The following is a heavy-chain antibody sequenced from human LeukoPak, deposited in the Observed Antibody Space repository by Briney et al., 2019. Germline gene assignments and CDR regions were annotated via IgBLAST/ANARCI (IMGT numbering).Heavy chain of an antibody. D-gene: IGHD2-21*02. V-gene: IGHV4-39*01. Sequence: PSETLSLTCIVSGGSISRSSYYWGWLRQPPGKGREWIVSISDSGSTYYSPSLKSRVTISVDKSKNQCSLKLRSVTAADTAVYYCARHALATVTDPSFDYWGQGTLVTVSS. CDR3: ARHALATVTDPSFDY. J-gene: IGHJ4*02. CDR1: GGSISRSSYY. CDR2: ISDSGST.